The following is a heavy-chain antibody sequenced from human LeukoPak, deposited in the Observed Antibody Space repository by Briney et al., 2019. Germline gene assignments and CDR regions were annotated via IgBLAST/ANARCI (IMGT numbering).Heavy chain of an antibody. Sequence: PSETLSLTCTVSGVSISSYYWSWIRQPPGKGLEWIGEINHSGSTNYNPSLKSRVTISVDTSKNQFSLKLSSVTAADTAVYYCARGERWWLRHLDYWGQGTLVTVSS. V-gene: IGHV4-34*01. D-gene: IGHD5-12*01. J-gene: IGHJ4*02. CDR1: GVSISSYY. CDR3: ARGERWWLRHLDY. CDR2: INHSGST.